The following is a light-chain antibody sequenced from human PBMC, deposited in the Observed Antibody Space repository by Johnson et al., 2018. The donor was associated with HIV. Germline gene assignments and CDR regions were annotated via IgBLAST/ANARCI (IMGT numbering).Light chain of an antibody. CDR2: DNN. Sequence: QSVLTQPPSVSAAPGQKVTISCSGSSSNIGNNYVSWYQQVPGTAPKLLIYDNNRRPSGIPDRFSGSKSGTSATLGITGLQNGDEADFYCGTWDTSLSAFVFGTGTKVTV. V-gene: IGLV1-51*01. CDR3: GTWDTSLSAFV. CDR1: SSNIGNNY. J-gene: IGLJ1*01.